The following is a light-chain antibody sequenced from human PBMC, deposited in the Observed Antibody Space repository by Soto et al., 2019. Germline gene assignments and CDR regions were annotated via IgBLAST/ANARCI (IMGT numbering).Light chain of an antibody. CDR1: QSVSSIY. Sequence: EIELTQSPGTLSLSPGERATLSCRASQSVSSIYLAWYQQKPGQAPRLLIYDASSRATGIPDRFSGSGSGTDFTLTIIRLQPEDFAVYYCQQYGSSPLTFGGGTKVELK. CDR3: QQYGSSPLT. J-gene: IGKJ4*01. CDR2: DAS. V-gene: IGKV3-20*01.